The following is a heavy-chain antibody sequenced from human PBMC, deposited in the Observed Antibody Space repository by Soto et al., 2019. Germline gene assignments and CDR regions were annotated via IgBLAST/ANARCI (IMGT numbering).Heavy chain of an antibody. V-gene: IGHV3-30*18. Sequence: QVQLVESGGGVVQPGRSLRLSCAASGFTFSSYGMHWVRQAPGKGLEWVAVISYDGSNKYYADSVKGRFTISRDNSKKTLYLQMNSLRDEDTAVYYCAKDLGHGGRGAFDIWGQGTMVTVSS. CDR3: AKDLGHGGRGAFDI. CDR1: GFTFSSYG. D-gene: IGHD3-16*01. J-gene: IGHJ3*02. CDR2: ISYDGSNK.